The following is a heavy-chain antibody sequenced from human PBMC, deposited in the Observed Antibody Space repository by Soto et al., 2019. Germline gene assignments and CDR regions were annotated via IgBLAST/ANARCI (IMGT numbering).Heavy chain of an antibody. Sequence: QVQMVQSGAEVKKPGASVKVSCRASGYTFTTYDVNWVRQAPGQGLEWMGWTNPHSGNTVYAQKFQGRVTMTTTTSISTAYMELSSLRSEDTAVYYCAGAEAWNDIFGFDAWGQGTLVTVGS. CDR1: GYTFTTYD. CDR2: TNPHSGNT. D-gene: IGHD1-1*01. CDR3: AGAEAWNDIFGFDA. V-gene: IGHV1-8*01. J-gene: IGHJ5*02.